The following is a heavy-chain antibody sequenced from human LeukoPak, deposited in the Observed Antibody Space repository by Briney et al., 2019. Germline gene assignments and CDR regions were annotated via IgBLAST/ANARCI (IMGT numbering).Heavy chain of an antibody. CDR1: GGSISSSNW. J-gene: IGHJ4*02. CDR3: ARVRYNWNRDFDY. V-gene: IGHV4-4*02. D-gene: IGHD1-20*01. CDR2: MFHSGST. Sequence: SGTLSLTCAVSGGSISSSNWWSWVRQPPGKGLEWIGSMFHSGSTYYNPSLKSRVTMSVDTSKNQFSLKLSSVTAADTAVYYCARVRYNWNRDFDYWGQGTLVTVSS.